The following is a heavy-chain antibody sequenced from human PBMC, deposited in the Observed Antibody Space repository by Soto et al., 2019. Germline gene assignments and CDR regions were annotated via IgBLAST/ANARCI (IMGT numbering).Heavy chain of an antibody. Sequence: QVQLVESGGGLVKPGGSLRLSCAASGFTFSDYYMSWIGQAPGKGLEWVSYISSSGSTIYYADSVKGRFTISRDNAKNSLYLQINSLRAEDTAVYYCASLSSSTHDAFDIWGQGTMVTVSS. V-gene: IGHV3-11*01. J-gene: IGHJ3*02. CDR2: ISSSGSTI. D-gene: IGHD2-2*01. CDR1: GFTFSDYY. CDR3: ASLSSSTHDAFDI.